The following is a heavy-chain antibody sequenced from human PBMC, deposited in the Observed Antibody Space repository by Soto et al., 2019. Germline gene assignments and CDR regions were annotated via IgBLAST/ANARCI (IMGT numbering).Heavy chain of an antibody. Sequence: GGSLRLSCAASGFTFSSYGMHWVRQAPGKGLEWVAVIWYDGSNKYYADSVKGRFTISRDNSKNTLYLQMNSLRAEDTAVYYCARAGGSGSYYNYYYYYYGMDVWGQGTTVTVSS. D-gene: IGHD3-10*01. CDR1: GFTFSSYG. V-gene: IGHV3-33*01. J-gene: IGHJ6*02. CDR3: ARAGGSGSYYNYYYYYYGMDV. CDR2: IWYDGSNK.